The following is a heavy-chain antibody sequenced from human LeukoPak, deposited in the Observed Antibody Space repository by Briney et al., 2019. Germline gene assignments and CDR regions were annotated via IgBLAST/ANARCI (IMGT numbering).Heavy chain of an antibody. CDR1: GGSISSSNW. CDR2: IYHSGST. CDR3: ARATIGSYGYKVDPVLNYFDY. J-gene: IGHJ4*02. Sequence: PSGTLSLTCAVSGGSISSSNWWSWVRQPPGKGLEWIGEIYHSGSTNYNPSLKSRVTISVDKSKNQVSLKLSSVTAADTAVYYCARATIGSYGYKVDPVLNYFDYWGQGTLVTVSS. V-gene: IGHV4-4*02. D-gene: IGHD5-18*01.